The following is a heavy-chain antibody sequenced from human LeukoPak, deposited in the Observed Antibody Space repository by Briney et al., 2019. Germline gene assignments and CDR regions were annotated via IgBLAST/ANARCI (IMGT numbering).Heavy chain of an antibody. J-gene: IGHJ3*02. D-gene: IGHD5-24*01. Sequence: SVKVSCKASGGTFSSYAISWVRQAPGQGLEWRGRSIPIFGTANYAQKFQGRVTVTTDASTSTAYMALSSLRSEATAVYYCARDGPYRRDGYNFIAFDIWGPGKIVTASS. CDR1: GGTFSSYA. CDR2: SIPIFGTA. CDR3: ARDGPYRRDGYNFIAFDI. V-gene: IGHV1-69*05.